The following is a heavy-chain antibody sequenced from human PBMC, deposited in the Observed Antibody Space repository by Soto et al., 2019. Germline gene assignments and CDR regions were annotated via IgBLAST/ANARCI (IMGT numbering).Heavy chain of an antibody. J-gene: IGHJ4*02. Sequence: EVQLVESGGGLVQPGGSLRLSCAASGLTFSDRYMDWVRQAPGKGLEWVGRIRKKTNSYTTEYAASVKGRFIISRDVSTNSLYLQMSSLKTEDTAVYYCTTVTTVDYYFDYWGQGTLVTVSS. CDR2: IRKKTNSYTT. CDR3: TTVTTVDYYFDY. CDR1: GLTFSDRY. V-gene: IGHV3-72*01. D-gene: IGHD4-17*01.